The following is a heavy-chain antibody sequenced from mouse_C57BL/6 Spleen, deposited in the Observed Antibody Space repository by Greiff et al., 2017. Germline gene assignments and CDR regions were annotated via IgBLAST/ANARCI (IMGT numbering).Heavy chain of an antibody. CDR2: IYPGSGST. Sequence: VQLQQPGAELVKPGASVKMSCKASGYTFTSYWITWVKQRPGQGLEWIGDIYPGSGSTNYNEKFKSKATLTVDTSSSTAYMQLSSLTSEDSAVYYCARRGLTHYYAMDYWGQGTSVTVSS. D-gene: IGHD2-2*01. V-gene: IGHV1-55*01. J-gene: IGHJ4*01. CDR1: GYTFTSYW. CDR3: ARRGLTHYYAMDY.